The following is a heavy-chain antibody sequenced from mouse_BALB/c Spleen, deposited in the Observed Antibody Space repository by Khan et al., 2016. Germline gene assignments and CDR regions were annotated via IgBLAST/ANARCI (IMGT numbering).Heavy chain of an antibody. CDR3: AGTRKMGGNYLFDD. V-gene: IGHV1-4*01. D-gene: IGHD2-1*01. CDR1: GYTFTVYT. Sequence: QVQLQESGAELARPGASVKMSCKASGYTFTVYTMHWVKQRLGRGQEWIGYINPSSGDTTYNQKFKDKATLTADKSSSTAYMQLSSLTAEESAVYDGAGTRKMGGNYLFDDWGQGTTLTVSS. CDR2: INPSSGDT. J-gene: IGHJ2*01.